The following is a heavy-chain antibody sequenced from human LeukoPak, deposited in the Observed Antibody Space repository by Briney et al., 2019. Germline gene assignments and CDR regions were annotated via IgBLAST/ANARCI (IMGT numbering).Heavy chain of an antibody. CDR3: ARVRNPTVASMYFDY. Sequence: GGSLRLSCEGSGFTFSNHGMIWVRQAPGKGLDWLSYISPTGYTFHYAVSVKGRVTISRDNAKSSLFLQMDGLKSEDSAVYFCARVRNPTVASMYFDYWGQGARVSVSS. CDR1: GFTFSNHG. CDR2: ISPTGYTF. V-gene: IGHV3-48*04. D-gene: IGHD1-26*01. J-gene: IGHJ4*02.